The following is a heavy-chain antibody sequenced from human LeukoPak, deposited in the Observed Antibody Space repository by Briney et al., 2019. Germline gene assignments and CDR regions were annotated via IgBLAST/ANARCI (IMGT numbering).Heavy chain of an antibody. CDR1: GGTFSSYA. V-gene: IGHV1-69*13. D-gene: IGHD3-3*01. Sequence: SVKVSCKASGGTFSSYAISWVRQAPGQGLEWMGGIIPIFGTANYAQKFQGRFTITADESTSTDYMELSSLRSEDTAVYYCASGRPYDFWSGSPFDPWGQGTLVTVSS. J-gene: IGHJ5*02. CDR2: IIPIFGTA. CDR3: ASGRPYDFWSGSPFDP.